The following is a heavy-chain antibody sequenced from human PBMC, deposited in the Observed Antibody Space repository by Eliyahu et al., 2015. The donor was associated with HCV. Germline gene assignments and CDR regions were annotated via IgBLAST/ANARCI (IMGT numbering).Heavy chain of an antibody. V-gene: IGHV5-10-1*03. J-gene: IGHJ5*02. CDR3: ARALSEFGDSNDYNWFDP. CDR2: IDPSDSYI. D-gene: IGHD4-17*01. CDR1: GXXFINYW. Sequence: EVQLVQSGAEVKKPGESLRISCKGSGXXFINYWITWVRQTPGKGLEWMGKIDPSDSYIKYSPSFQGHVAISVDKSINTVFLQWTSLKASDTAIYFCARALSEFGDSNDYNWFDPWGQGTLVTVSS.